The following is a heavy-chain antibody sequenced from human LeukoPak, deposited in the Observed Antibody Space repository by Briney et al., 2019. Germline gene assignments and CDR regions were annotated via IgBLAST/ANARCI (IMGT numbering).Heavy chain of an antibody. D-gene: IGHD3-22*01. Sequence: GGSLRLSCAASGFTFSAYAVHWVRQAPGKGLEWVAIISYDESNIYYTDSVKGRFTISRDNSKDMLYLQMNSLSREDTAVYYCARSSDSLRYYFDNGPLDAFDIWGQGTRVTVSS. CDR3: ARSSDSLRYYFDNGPLDAFDI. V-gene: IGHV3-30*04. J-gene: IGHJ3*02. CDR1: GFTFSAYA. CDR2: ISYDESNI.